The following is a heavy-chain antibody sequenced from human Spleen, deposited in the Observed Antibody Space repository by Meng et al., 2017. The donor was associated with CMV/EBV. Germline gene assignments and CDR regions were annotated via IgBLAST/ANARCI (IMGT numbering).Heavy chain of an antibody. CDR3: ARGSSGWYLKPGYFQH. CDR1: GGSVTSGSYY. V-gene: IGHV4-61*01. J-gene: IGHJ1*01. CDR2: IYYSGST. Sequence: SETLSLTCTVSGGSVTSGSYYWSWIRQPPGKGLEWIGYIYYSGSTNYNPSLKSRVTISVDTSKNQFSLKLSSVTAADTAVYYCARGSSGWYLKPGYFQHWGQGTLVTVSS. D-gene: IGHD6-19*01.